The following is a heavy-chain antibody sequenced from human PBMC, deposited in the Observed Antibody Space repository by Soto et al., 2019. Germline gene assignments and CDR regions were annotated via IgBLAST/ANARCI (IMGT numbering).Heavy chain of an antibody. CDR3: ARDTGKTYYDFWSGSGLDV. CDR2: IYYSGST. D-gene: IGHD3-3*01. Sequence: SETLSLTCTVSGGSISSYYWSWIRQPPGKGLEWIGYIYYSGSTNYNPSLKSRVTISVDTSKNQFSLKLSSVTAADTAVYYCARDTGKTYYDFWSGSGLDVWGQGTTVTVSS. V-gene: IGHV4-59*01. CDR1: GGSISSYY. J-gene: IGHJ6*02.